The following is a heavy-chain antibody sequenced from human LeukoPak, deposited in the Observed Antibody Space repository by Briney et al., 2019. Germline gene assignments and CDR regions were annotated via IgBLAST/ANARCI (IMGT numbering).Heavy chain of an antibody. J-gene: IGHJ4*02. CDR1: GYTFTGYY. Sequence: GASVKVSCKASGYTFTGYYMHWVRQAPGQGLEWMGRINPNSGGTNYAQKFQGRVTMTRDTSISTAYMELSRLRSDDTAVYYCARDKKYYYGSGSDYWGQGTLVTVSS. V-gene: IGHV1-2*02. CDR3: ARDKKYYYGSGSDY. D-gene: IGHD3-10*01. CDR2: INPNSGGT.